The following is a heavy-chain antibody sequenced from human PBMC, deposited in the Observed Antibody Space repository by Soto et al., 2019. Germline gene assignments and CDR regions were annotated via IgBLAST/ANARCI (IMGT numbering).Heavy chain of an antibody. D-gene: IGHD6-13*01. Sequence: SQTLSLTCAISGDSVSSNSAAWTWIRQSPSRDIEFLGRTYYRSKRYNDYAMSVKSRITINPDTSKNQFSLQLNSVTPEDTAVYYCAREVEHQLAYNWFDPWGQGTRV. CDR1: GDSVSSNSAA. CDR2: TYYRSKRYN. J-gene: IGHJ5*02. V-gene: IGHV6-1*01. CDR3: AREVEHQLAYNWFDP.